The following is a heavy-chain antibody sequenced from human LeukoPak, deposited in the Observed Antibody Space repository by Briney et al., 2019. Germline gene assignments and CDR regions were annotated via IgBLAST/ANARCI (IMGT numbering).Heavy chain of an antibody. J-gene: IGHJ4*02. CDR1: GLVFGKYA. CDR3: AKGRCSGPGCDSFDY. Sequence: GGSLRLSCAASGLVFGKYAMAWVRQAPGKRLECVSIISDDSSFTYYLDSVKGRSTIFRDNSKNTLYLHMNSLKAEDTAVYYCAKGRCSGPGCDSFDYWGQGALVTVSS. V-gene: IGHV3-23*01. D-gene: IGHD5-12*01. CDR2: ISDDSSFT.